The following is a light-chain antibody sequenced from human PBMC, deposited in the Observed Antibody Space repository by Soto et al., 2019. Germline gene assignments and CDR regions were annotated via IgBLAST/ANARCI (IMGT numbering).Light chain of an antibody. J-gene: IGKJ3*01. CDR2: DAS. CDR3: QQRRNLLRA. Sequence: EIVLTQSPATLSLSPGERATLSCRASQSVSSYLAWYQQKPGQAPRLLIYDASNRATGIPARLSGSGSGTAFTITISSLEPEDFAVYYCQQRRNLLRAFGPGTKVDIK. V-gene: IGKV3-11*01. CDR1: QSVSSY.